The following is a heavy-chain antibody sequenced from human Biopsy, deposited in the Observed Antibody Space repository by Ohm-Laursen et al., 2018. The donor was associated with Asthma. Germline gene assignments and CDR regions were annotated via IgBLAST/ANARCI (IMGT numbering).Heavy chain of an antibody. J-gene: IGHJ5*02. CDR2: INPNGGAT. Sequence: ASVKVSCNSSAYTFIGYHLHWVRQAPGEGLEWMGRINPNGGATIYAQKFQGRVTMTRDTSISTAYMELSRLTSDDTAVYYCARVQKSPGDRWFDPWGQGTLVTVSS. CDR1: AYTFIGYH. CDR3: ARVQKSPGDRWFDP. D-gene: IGHD7-27*01. V-gene: IGHV1-2*06.